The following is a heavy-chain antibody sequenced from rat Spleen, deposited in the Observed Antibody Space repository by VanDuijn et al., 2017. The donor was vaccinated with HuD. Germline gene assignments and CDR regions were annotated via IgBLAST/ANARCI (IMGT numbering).Heavy chain of an antibody. CDR1: GFTFSDYF. V-gene: IGHV5-29*01. J-gene: IGHJ2*01. Sequence: EVQLVESDGGLVQPGRSLKLSCAASGFTFSDYFMAWVRQAPTRGLEWVATISYDSTISYYRDSVKGRFTISRDNAKSTLYLQMDSLRSEDTATYYCARRGYFDYWGQGAMVTVSS. CDR2: ISYDSTIS. CDR3: ARRGYFDY.